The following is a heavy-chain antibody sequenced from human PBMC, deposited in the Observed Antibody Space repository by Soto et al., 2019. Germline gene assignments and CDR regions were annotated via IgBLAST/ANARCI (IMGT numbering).Heavy chain of an antibody. CDR3: ARLGGGAFDN. J-gene: IGHJ4*02. D-gene: IGHD3-3*01. CDR2: IYHRGTT. CDR1: GGSISSGTYY. Sequence: SETLSLTCTVSGGSISSGTYYWGWIRQPPGKGLEWIANIYHRGTTYYNPPLKTRVTISVDTSKNQFSLTLSSVTAADTAVYYCARLGGGAFDNWGQGPQVPVYS. V-gene: IGHV4-39*01.